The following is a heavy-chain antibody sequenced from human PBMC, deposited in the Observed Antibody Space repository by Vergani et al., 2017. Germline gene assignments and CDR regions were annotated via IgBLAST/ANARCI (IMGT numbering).Heavy chain of an antibody. CDR1: GFTFSSYW. V-gene: IGHV3-74*01. CDR3: ARGGRMMPVAGVGGY. Sequence: EVQLVESGGGLVQPVGSLRLSCAASGFTFSSYWMHWVRQAPGKGLVWVSRINSDGSSTSYADSVKGRFTISRDNAKNTLYLQMNSLRAEDTAVYYCARGGRMMPVAGVGGYWGQGTLVTVSS. CDR2: INSDGSST. D-gene: IGHD6-19*01. J-gene: IGHJ4*02.